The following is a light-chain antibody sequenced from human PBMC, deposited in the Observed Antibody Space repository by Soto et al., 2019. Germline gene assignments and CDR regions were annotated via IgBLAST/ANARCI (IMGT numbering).Light chain of an antibody. Sequence: SYELTQPPSVSVAPGQTAKITCGGDKIGSKSVHWYQQKPGQAPVLVVYDDSDRPSGIPERFSGSNSGNTATLTISRVEAGDEADYYCQVWDSSSDPHWVFGGGTKVTVL. J-gene: IGLJ3*02. V-gene: IGLV3-21*02. CDR1: KIGSKS. CDR2: DDS. CDR3: QVWDSSSDPHWV.